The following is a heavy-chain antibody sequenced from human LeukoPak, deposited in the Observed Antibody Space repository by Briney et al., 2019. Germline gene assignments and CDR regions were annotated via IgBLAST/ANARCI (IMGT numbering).Heavy chain of an antibody. J-gene: IGHJ4*02. V-gene: IGHV4-59*01. CDR2: IYYSGST. Sequence: SETLSLTCSVSGGSISSNYWSWIRQPPGKGLEWIGNIYYSGSTNYNPSLKRRVTISVDTSKNQFSLKLSSVTAADTAVYYCARVQQQMLPFDYWGQGILVSVSS. CDR1: GGSISSNY. CDR3: ARVQQQMLPFDY. D-gene: IGHD6-13*01.